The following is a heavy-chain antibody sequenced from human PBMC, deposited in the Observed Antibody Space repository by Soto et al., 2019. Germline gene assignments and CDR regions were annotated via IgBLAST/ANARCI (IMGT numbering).Heavy chain of an antibody. J-gene: IGHJ4*02. CDR3: AKPPDYNWNDY. V-gene: IGHV3-23*01. D-gene: IGHD1-20*01. Sequence: GGSLRLSCAASGFTFSSYTMSWVRQAPGKGLEWISAVSGSGGSTYYADSVKGRFTISRDNSKDTLYLQMNNLRAEDTAVYYCAKPPDYNWNDYWGQGALVTVSS. CDR1: GFTFSSYT. CDR2: VSGSGGST.